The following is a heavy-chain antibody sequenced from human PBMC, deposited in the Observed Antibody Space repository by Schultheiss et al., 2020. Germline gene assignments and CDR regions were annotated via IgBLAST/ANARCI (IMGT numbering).Heavy chain of an antibody. CDR1: GFTFSTYA. CDR3: ARGDLIAAAAPYYYYYGMDV. V-gene: IGHV3-30-3*01. D-gene: IGHD6-13*01. CDR2: ISHDGTDK. J-gene: IGHJ6*02. Sequence: SLRLSCAASGFTFSTYAIHWVRQAPGKGLEWVAVISHDGTDKYYADSVKGRFTISRDNSKNTLYLQMDSLRAEDTAVYYCARGDLIAAAAPYYYYYGMDVWGQGTTVTVSS.